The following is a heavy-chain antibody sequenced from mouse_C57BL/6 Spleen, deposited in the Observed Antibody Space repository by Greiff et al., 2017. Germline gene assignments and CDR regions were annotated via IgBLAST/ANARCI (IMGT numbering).Heavy chain of an antibody. V-gene: IGHV3-6*01. CDR3: ARERDNFDY. Sequence: EPGPGLVKPSQSLSLTCSVTGYSITSGYYWNWIRQFPGNKLEWMGYISYDGSNNYNPSLKNRISITRDTSKNQFFLKLNSVTTEDTATYYCARERDNFDYWGQGTTLTVSS. D-gene: IGHD3-3*01. CDR1: GYSITSGYY. J-gene: IGHJ2*01. CDR2: ISYDGSN.